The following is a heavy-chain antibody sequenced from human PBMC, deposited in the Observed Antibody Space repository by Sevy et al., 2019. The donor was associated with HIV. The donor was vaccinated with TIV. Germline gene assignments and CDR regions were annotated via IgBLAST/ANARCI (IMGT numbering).Heavy chain of an antibody. Sequence: GGSLRLSCAASGFSFTNAWMSWVRQAPGKGLEWVGRNKSKTDGGTRDFAAPVKGRFAISRDDSKSTVYLQMDSLKTDDTGVYYCTAGVGTSDCDYWGQGILVTVSS. J-gene: IGHJ4*02. D-gene: IGHD1-26*01. CDR3: TAGVGTSDCDY. CDR1: GFSFTNAW. V-gene: IGHV3-15*01. CDR2: NKSKTDGGTR.